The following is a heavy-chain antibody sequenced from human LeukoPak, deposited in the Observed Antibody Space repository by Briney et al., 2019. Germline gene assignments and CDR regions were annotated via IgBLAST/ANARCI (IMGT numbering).Heavy chain of an antibody. J-gene: IGHJ3*02. D-gene: IGHD6-19*01. CDR3: ARVSTVAGRVLVLGNAFDI. Sequence: ASVKVSCKASGYTFTRYAMNWVRQAPGQGLEWMGWINTNTGNPTYAQGFTGRFVFSLDTSVSTAYLQISSLKAEDTAVYYCARVSTVAGRVLVLGNAFDIWGQGTMVTVSS. CDR2: INTNTGNP. V-gene: IGHV7-4-1*02. CDR1: GYTFTRYA.